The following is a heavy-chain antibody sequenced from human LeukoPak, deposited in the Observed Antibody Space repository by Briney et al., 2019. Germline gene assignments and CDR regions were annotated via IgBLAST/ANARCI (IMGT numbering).Heavy chain of an antibody. V-gene: IGHV1-2*02. D-gene: IGHD3-22*01. CDR2: INPNSGGT. Sequence: GASVKVSCKASGYTFTGYYMHWVRPAPGQGLAWMGWINPNSGGTNYAQKFQGRVTMTRDTSISTAYMELSRLRSDDTAVYYCARLNAVYYYDSSGYIKDYWGQGTLVTVSS. J-gene: IGHJ4*02. CDR1: GYTFTGYY. CDR3: ARLNAVYYYDSSGYIKDY.